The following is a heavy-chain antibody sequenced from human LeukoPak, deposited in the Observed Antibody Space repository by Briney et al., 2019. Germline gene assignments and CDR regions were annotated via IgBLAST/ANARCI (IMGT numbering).Heavy chain of an antibody. V-gene: IGHV4-31*03. Sequence: SETLSLTCTVSGGSISSGGYYWTWIRQHPGKGLEWIGYIYNSGTTYYNPSLESRFTISGDTSKNQFSLKLSSVTAADTAMYYCARTAGWSYGFDYWGQGTLVTVSS. J-gene: IGHJ4*02. CDR1: GGSISSGGYY. CDR2: IYNSGTT. D-gene: IGHD5-18*01. CDR3: ARTAGWSYGFDY.